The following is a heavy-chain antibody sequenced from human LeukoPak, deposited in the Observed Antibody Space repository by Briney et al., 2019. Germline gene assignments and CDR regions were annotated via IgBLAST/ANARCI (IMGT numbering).Heavy chain of an antibody. CDR1: GGSISSSSYY. J-gene: IGHJ4*02. Sequence: SETLSLTCTVSGGSISSSSYYWGWIRQPPGKGLEWIGSIYYSGSTYYNPSLKSRVTISVDTSKNQFSLKLSSVTAADTAVYYCASTCGGDCYSWDYWGQGTLVTVSS. CDR3: ASTCGGDCYSWDY. V-gene: IGHV4-39*07. CDR2: IYYSGST. D-gene: IGHD2-21*01.